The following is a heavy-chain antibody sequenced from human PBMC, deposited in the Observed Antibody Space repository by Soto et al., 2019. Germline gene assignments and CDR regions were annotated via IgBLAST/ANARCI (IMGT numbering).Heavy chain of an antibody. CDR2: ISSSGSTI. Sequence: PSETLSLTCAASGFTFSDYYMSWIRQAPGKGLEWVSYISSSGSTIYYADSVKGRFTISRDNAKNSLYLQMNSLRAEDTAVYYCAGDHYSTAIFDYWGQGTLVTVSS. J-gene: IGHJ4*02. D-gene: IGHD4-4*01. V-gene: IGHV3-11*01. CDR3: AGDHYSTAIFDY. CDR1: GFTFSDYY.